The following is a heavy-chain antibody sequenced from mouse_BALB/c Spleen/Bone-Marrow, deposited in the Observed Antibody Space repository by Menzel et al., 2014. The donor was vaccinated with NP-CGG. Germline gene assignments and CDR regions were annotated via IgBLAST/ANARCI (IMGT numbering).Heavy chain of an antibody. CDR1: GFNIKDTY. J-gene: IGHJ3*01. V-gene: IGHV14-3*02. D-gene: IGHD3-3*01. CDR2: IDPANGNT. CDR3: AMLYLFAY. Sequence: VQLQQPGAELVKPGASVKLSCTASGFNIKDTYMHWVKQRPEQGLEWIGRIDPANGNTKYDPKFQGKATITADTSSNTAYLQLSSLTSEDTAVYYCAMLYLFAYWRQGTLFTASA.